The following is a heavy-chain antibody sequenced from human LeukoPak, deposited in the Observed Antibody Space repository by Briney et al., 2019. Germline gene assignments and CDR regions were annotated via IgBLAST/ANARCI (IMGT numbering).Heavy chain of an antibody. V-gene: IGHV4-59*01. D-gene: IGHD2-2*02. CDR1: AGSISSYY. CDR3: ARGVVPAAIRYYYYYYMDV. CDR2: IYYSGST. J-gene: IGHJ6*03. Sequence: SETLSLTCTVSAGSISSYYWSWIRQPPGKGLEWIGYIYYSGSTNYNPSLKSRVTISVDTSKNQFSLKLSSVTAADTAVYYCARGVVPAAIRYYYYYYMDVWGKGTTVTVSS.